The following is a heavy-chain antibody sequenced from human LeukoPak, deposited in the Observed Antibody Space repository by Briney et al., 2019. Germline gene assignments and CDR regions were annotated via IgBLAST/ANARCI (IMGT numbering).Heavy chain of an antibody. J-gene: IGHJ4*02. Sequence: GGSLRLSCAGSGFIFSNYAMHWVRQAPGKGLEWVSAISNTGVGIYYADSVKGRFTISRDNSKNTLYLQMNSLRAEDTAVYYCAKLSGSYKFEYWGQGTLVTVSS. D-gene: IGHD1-26*01. CDR3: AKLSGSYKFEY. CDR2: ISNTGVGI. CDR1: GFIFSNYA. V-gene: IGHV3-23*01.